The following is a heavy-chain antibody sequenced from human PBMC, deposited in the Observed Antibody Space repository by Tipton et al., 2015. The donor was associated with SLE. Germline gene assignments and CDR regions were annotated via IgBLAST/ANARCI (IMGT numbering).Heavy chain of an antibody. D-gene: IGHD6-6*01. V-gene: IGHV4-38-2*02. CDR2: IDHSGST. CDR1: GYSISSGYY. J-gene: IGHJ4*02. Sequence: TLSLTCTVSGYSISSGYYWGWIRQPPGKGLEWIGSIDHSGSTYYNPSLKSRVTISVDTSKNQFSLKLSSVTAADTAVYYCARVLAAQGGYWGQGTLVTVSS. CDR3: ARVLAAQGGY.